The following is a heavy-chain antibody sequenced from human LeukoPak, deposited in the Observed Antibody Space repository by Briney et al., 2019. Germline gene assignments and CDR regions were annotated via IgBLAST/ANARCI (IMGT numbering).Heavy chain of an antibody. CDR3: ATEQWLSSYYFDY. Sequence: ASVKVSCKDSGYTLTQLSMHWVRQAPGKGREWMGGFDPEDGETIYAQKFQGRVTMTEDTSTDTAYMELSSLRSEDTAVYYCATEQWLSSYYFDYWGQGTLVTVSS. CDR2: FDPEDGET. CDR1: GYTLTQLS. J-gene: IGHJ4*02. V-gene: IGHV1-24*01. D-gene: IGHD3-22*01.